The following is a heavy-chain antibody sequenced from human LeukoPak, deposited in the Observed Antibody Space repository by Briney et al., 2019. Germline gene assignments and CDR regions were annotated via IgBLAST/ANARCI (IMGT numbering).Heavy chain of an antibody. CDR2: ISYDGSNK. CDR3: AKGLPAD. D-gene: IGHD2-15*01. J-gene: IGHJ4*02. Sequence: SGGSLRLSCAASGFTFSSYGMHWVRQAPGKGLEWVAVISYDGSNKYYADSVKGRFTISRDNSKNTLYLQMNSLRAEDTAVYYCAKGLPADWGQGTLVTVSS. V-gene: IGHV3-30*18. CDR1: GFTFSSYG.